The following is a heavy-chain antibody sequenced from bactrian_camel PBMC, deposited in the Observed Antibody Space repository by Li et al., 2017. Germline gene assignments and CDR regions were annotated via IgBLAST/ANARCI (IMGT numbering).Heavy chain of an antibody. Sequence: HVQLVESGGGSVQAGDSLRLTCTASGYSSSSNVCMAWFCQAPGKEREAVAAIEMDGTLHYGYSIEGRFAISRDSAANTLYLQMNNLEPGDTAMYYCAIEPTGDQVQRLGYSGNWLDGDMYNIWGQGTQVTVS. CDR1: GYSSSSNVC. D-gene: IGHD6*01. J-gene: IGHJ4*01. V-gene: IGHV3S57*01. CDR3: AIEPTGDQVQRLGYSGNWLDGDMYNI. CDR2: IEMDGTL.